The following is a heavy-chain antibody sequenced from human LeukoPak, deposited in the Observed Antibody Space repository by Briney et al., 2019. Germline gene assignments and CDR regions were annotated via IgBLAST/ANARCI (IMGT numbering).Heavy chain of an antibody. CDR1: GFPFSDSW. V-gene: IGHV3-7*01. CDR2: IKQDGSEK. Sequence: QPGGSLRLSCAASGFPFSDSWMDWVRQAPGKGMEWVANIKQDGSEKHYADSVKGRFTISRDNAKNSLFLHMNGLRAEDTAVYYCSRRLDYWGQGALVTVSS. CDR3: SRRLDY. J-gene: IGHJ4*02.